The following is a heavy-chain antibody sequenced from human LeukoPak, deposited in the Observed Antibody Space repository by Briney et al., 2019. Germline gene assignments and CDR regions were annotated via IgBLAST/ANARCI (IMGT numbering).Heavy chain of an antibody. Sequence: PGRSLRLSCAASGFTFSSYAMHWVRQAPGKGLEWVAVISYDGSNKYYADSVKGRFTISRDNSKNTLYLQMNSLRAEDTAVYYCARDVQEAAAGTVWGQGTLVTVSS. V-gene: IGHV3-30-3*01. D-gene: IGHD6-13*01. CDR3: ARDVQEAAAGTV. CDR1: GFTFSSYA. CDR2: ISYDGSNK. J-gene: IGHJ4*02.